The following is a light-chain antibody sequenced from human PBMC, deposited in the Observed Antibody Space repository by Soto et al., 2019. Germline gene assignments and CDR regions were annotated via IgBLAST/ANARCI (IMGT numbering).Light chain of an antibody. CDR1: QSVTSNS. CDR2: GAS. Sequence: EIVLAQSPDTLSLSPGDRASLSCRASQSVTSNSLAWYQQKTGQAPRLLVYGASSRATSIPDRFSGSGSETDFTLTITRLEPEDFAVYFCQQYGSSRLTFGGGTKVEIK. CDR3: QQYGSSRLT. J-gene: IGKJ4*01. V-gene: IGKV3-20*01.